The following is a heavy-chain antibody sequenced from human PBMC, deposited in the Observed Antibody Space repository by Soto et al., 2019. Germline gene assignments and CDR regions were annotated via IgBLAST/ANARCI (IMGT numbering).Heavy chain of an antibody. CDR3: ARADIVVVVAATRAGGFDY. Sequence: QVQLQQWGAGLLKPSETLSLTCAVYGGSFSGYYWSWIRQPPGKGLEWIGEINHSGSTNYNPSLKSRVTISVDSSKNHFSLKLSSVTAADTAVYYCARADIVVVVAATRAGGFDYWGQGTLVTVSS. D-gene: IGHD2-15*01. J-gene: IGHJ4*02. V-gene: IGHV4-34*01. CDR2: INHSGST. CDR1: GGSFSGYY.